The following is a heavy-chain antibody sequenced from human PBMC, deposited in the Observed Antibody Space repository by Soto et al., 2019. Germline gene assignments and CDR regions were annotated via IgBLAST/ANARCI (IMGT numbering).Heavy chain of an antibody. Sequence: VGSLRLSCAASGFTFSSYAMSWVRQAPGKGLEWVSAISGSGGSTYYADSVKGRFTISRDNSKNTLYLQMNSLRAEDTAVYYCAKGLSPFGSFILAFDPWGQGTLVTVS. D-gene: IGHD3-3*02. V-gene: IGHV3-23*01. CDR2: ISGSGGST. CDR1: GFTFSSYA. J-gene: IGHJ5*02. CDR3: AKGLSPFGSFILAFDP.